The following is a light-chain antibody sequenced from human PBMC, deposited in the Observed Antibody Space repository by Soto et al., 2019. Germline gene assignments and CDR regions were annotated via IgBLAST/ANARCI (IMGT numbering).Light chain of an antibody. CDR3: QQYNNWPT. CDR2: GAT. CDR1: QSVRSN. J-gene: IGKJ1*01. Sequence: IVITQVPATLSVFPGERATLSCRASQSVRSNLDWYQQKPGQAPRLLIYGATTRATSIPARFNGSGSGTEFTLSISSLQSEDIAVYYCQQYNNWPTLGQGTKVDIK. V-gene: IGKV3-15*01.